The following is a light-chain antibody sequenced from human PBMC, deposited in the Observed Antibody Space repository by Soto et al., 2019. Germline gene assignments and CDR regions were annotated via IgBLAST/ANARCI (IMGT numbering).Light chain of an antibody. V-gene: IGKV3-20*01. CDR3: QQYGTSPRT. CDR2: GAS. Sequence: EIVLTQSPATLSLSTGVRASLSCRASQSVSNSYLAWYQQKPGQAPRLLIFGASNRATGIPDRFSGSGSGTDFTLTISRLEPEDFAVYYCQQYGTSPRTFGQGTKLEIK. J-gene: IGKJ2*01. CDR1: QSVSNSY.